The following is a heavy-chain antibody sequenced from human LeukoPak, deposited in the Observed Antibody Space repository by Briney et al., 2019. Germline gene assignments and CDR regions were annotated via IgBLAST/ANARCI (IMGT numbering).Heavy chain of an antibody. D-gene: IGHD3-10*01. Sequence: LTCTVSGGSISRYYWSWVRQAPGKGLEWVSVIYSGGSTYYADSVKGRFTISRDNSKNTLYLQMNSLRAEDTAVYYCARGYGSGNHYYGMDVWGQGTTVTVSS. CDR3: ARGYGSGNHYYGMDV. CDR2: IYSGGST. V-gene: IGHV3-66*01. J-gene: IGHJ6*02. CDR1: GGSISRYY.